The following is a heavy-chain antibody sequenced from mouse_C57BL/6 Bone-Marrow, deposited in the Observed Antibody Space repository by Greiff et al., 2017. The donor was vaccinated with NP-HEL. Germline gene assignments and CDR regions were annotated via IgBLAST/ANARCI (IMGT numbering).Heavy chain of an antibody. CDR1: GYTFTSYW. CDR3: ARWGAWEFSMDY. CDR2: IDPTSGGT. D-gene: IGHD4-1*01. V-gene: IGHV1-72*01. J-gene: IGHJ4*01. Sequence: VQLQQPGAELVKPGASVKLSCKASGYTFTSYWMHWVKQRPGRGLEWIGRIDPTSGGTTYNEKFKSKATLTVDKPSSTAYMQLSSLTSEDSAVYYCARWGAWEFSMDYWGQGTSVTVSS.